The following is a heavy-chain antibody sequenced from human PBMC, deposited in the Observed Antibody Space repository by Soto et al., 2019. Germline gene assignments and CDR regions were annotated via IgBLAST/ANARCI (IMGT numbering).Heavy chain of an antibody. CDR2: IIPIFGTA. J-gene: IGHJ4*02. CDR1: GGTFSSYA. Sequence: QVQLLQSGAEVKKPGSSVTVSCKASGGTFSSYAISWVRQAPGQGLEWMGGIIPIFGTANYAQKFQGRVTITADESTSTAYMELSSLRSEDTAVYYCARLYSGSYLDYWGQGTLVTVSS. CDR3: ARLYSGSYLDY. D-gene: IGHD1-26*01. V-gene: IGHV1-69*01.